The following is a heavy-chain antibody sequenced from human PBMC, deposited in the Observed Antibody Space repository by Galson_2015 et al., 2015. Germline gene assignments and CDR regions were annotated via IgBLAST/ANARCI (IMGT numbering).Heavy chain of an antibody. CDR2: ISSSGGFI. J-gene: IGHJ5*02. D-gene: IGHD3-10*01. CDR3: ARDGVGGQGWFDP. V-gene: IGHV3-48*03. CDR1: GFTFSSYE. Sequence: SLRLSCAASGFTFSSYEMNWVRQAPGKGLEWVSYISSSGGFIYYADSVKGRFTISRDNARNSLYLQMNSLRAGDTAVYHCARDGVGGQGWFDPWGQGTLVTVSS.